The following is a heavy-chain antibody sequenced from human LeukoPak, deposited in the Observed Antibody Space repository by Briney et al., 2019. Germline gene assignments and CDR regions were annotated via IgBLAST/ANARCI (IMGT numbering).Heavy chain of an antibody. CDR3: ARFNSNGIF. D-gene: IGHD3-3*01. CDR1: GYTITTYA. V-gene: IGHV7-4-1*02. Sequence: ASVKVSCKASGYTITTYAMNWVRQAPGQGLEWMGWINTNTGNPAYAQGFTGRFVFSLDTSVSTAYLQISSLKAEDTAVYYCARFNSNGIFWGQGTLVTVSS. J-gene: IGHJ4*02. CDR2: INTNTGNP.